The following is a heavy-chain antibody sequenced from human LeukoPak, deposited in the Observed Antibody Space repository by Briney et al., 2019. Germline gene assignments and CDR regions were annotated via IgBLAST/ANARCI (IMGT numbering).Heavy chain of an antibody. CDR2: IYSSGST. Sequence: PSETLSLTCTVSGGSISSSSYYWGWIRQPPGKGLEWIGSIYSSGSTYYNPSLKSRVTISVDTSKNQFSLKLTSVTAADTAVYYCARHHGPWGQGTLVTVSS. V-gene: IGHV4-39*01. CDR1: GGSISSSSYY. D-gene: IGHD4-17*01. CDR3: ARHHGP. J-gene: IGHJ5*02.